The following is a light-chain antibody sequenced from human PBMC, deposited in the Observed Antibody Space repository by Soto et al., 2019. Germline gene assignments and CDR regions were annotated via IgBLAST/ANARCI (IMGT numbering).Light chain of an antibody. J-gene: IGKJ5*01. Sequence: EIVLTQSPGTLSLSPGERATLSCRASQSFCXRFFVWYQQKPGQAPRFLXYGASNRATGIPDRLSGTGSGTDFTLTISRLEPEDFAVYYCQQYGSSTYTFGLGTRLEIK. CDR1: QSFCXRF. CDR3: QQYGSSTYT. CDR2: GAS. V-gene: IGKV3-20*01.